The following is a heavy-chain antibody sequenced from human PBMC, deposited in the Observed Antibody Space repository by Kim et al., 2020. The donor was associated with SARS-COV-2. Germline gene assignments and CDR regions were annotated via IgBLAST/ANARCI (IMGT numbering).Heavy chain of an antibody. Sequence: GGSLRLSCAASGFTFSDYYMSWIRQAPGKGLEWVSYISSSGSTIYYADSVKGRFTISRDNAKNSLYLQMNSLRAEDTAVYYCARDRGYCSSTSCYALPYYYYYGMDVWGQGTTVTVSS. V-gene: IGHV3-11*04. J-gene: IGHJ6*02. CDR1: GFTFSDYY. CDR3: ARDRGYCSSTSCYALPYYYYYGMDV. CDR2: ISSSGSTI. D-gene: IGHD2-2*01.